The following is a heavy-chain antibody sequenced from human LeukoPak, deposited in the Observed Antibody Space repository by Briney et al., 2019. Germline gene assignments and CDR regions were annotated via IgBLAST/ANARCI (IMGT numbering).Heavy chain of an antibody. D-gene: IGHD6-6*01. J-gene: IGHJ4*02. CDR1: GYTFTNYG. CDR3: AKYSSSYYFDY. V-gene: IGHV1-18*01. CDR2: ISAYNGNT. Sequence: ASVKVSCKASGYTFTNYGVIWVRQAPGQGLEWMGWISAYNGNTNYAQNLQGRVTMTTDTSTSTAYMELRSLRSDDTAVYYCAKYSSSYYFDYWGQGTLVTVSS.